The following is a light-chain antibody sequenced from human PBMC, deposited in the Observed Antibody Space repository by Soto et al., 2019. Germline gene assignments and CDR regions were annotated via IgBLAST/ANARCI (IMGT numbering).Light chain of an antibody. CDR2: QDS. J-gene: IGLJ1*01. V-gene: IGLV3-1*01. CDR1: KLGDKY. CDR3: QAWDGSAYV. Sequence: SYELTQPPSVSVSPGQTASITRSGDKLGDKYTCWYQQKPGQSPVLVIYQDSKRPSGIPERFSGSNSGNAATLTISGTQAMDEADYYCQAWDGSAYVFVTGTKLTVL.